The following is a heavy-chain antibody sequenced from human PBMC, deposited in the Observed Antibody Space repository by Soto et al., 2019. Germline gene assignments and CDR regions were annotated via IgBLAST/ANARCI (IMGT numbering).Heavy chain of an antibody. D-gene: IGHD4-17*01. CDR1: GFTFSSYG. Sequence: GGSLRLSCAASGFTFSSYGMHWVRQAPGKGLEWVAVISYDGSNKYYADSVKGRFTISRDNSKNTLYLQMNSLRAEDTAVYYCAKDLCLRCHTLGYFDLWGRGTLVTVSS. CDR3: AKDLCLRCHTLGYFDL. V-gene: IGHV3-30*18. J-gene: IGHJ2*01. CDR2: ISYDGSNK.